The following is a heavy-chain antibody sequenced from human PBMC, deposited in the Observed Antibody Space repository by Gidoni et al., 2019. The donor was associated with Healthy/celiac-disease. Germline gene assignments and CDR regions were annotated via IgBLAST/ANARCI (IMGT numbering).Heavy chain of an antibody. J-gene: IGHJ5*02. CDR2: ISSSSSTI. CDR1: GFTFSSYS. CDR3: AREGRYCSGSSCYSGGWFDP. Sequence: EVQLVESGGGLVQPGGSLRLSCAASGFTFSSYSMNWVRQAPGKGLEWVSYISSSSSTIYYADSVKGRFTISRDNAKNSLYLQMNSLRDEDTAVYYCAREGRYCSGSSCYSGGWFDPWGQGTLVTVSS. D-gene: IGHD2-15*01. V-gene: IGHV3-48*02.